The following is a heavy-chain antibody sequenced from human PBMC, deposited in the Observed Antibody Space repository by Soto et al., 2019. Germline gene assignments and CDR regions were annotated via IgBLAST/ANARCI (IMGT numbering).Heavy chain of an antibody. V-gene: IGHV4-30-4*01. CDR3: ARAYLVFLEWTPYYFDY. CDR1: GGSISSGDYY. J-gene: IGHJ4*02. D-gene: IGHD3-3*01. CDR2: IYYSGST. Sequence: SETLSLTCTVSGGSISSGDYYWSWIRQPPGKGLEWIGYIYYSGSTYYNPSLKSRVTISVDTSKNQFSLKLSSVTAAYTAVYYCARAYLVFLEWTPYYFDYWGQGTLVTVSS.